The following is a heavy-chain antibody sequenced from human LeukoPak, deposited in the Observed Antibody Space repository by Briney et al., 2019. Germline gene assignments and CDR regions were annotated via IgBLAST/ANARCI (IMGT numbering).Heavy chain of an antibody. D-gene: IGHD6-13*01. Sequence: GGSLRLSCAASGFTFSSYAMSWVRQAPGKGLEWVSTISDSGGSTYYADSVKGRFTISRDNSKNTLYLQMNSLRAKDTAVYYCAKDRGSSWYLVAFDIWGQGTMVTVSS. V-gene: IGHV3-23*01. CDR3: AKDRGSSWYLVAFDI. J-gene: IGHJ3*02. CDR2: ISDSGGST. CDR1: GFTFSSYA.